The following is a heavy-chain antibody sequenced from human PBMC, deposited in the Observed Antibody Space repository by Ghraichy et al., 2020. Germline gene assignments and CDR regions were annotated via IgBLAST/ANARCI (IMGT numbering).Heavy chain of an antibody. CDR2: FDPEDGET. J-gene: IGHJ4*02. V-gene: IGHV1-24*01. D-gene: IGHD6-6*01. CDR1: GYTLTELS. CDR3: ATVYYSSSSPSTANFDY. Sequence: ASVKVSCKVSGYTLTELSMHWVRQAPGKGLEWMGGFDPEDGETIYAQKFQGRVTMTEDTSTDTAYMELSSLRSEDTAVYYCATVYYSSSSPSTANFDYWGQGTLVTVSS.